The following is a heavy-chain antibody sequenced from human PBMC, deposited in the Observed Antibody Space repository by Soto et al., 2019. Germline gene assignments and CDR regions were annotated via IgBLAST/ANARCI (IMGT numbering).Heavy chain of an antibody. J-gene: IGHJ3*02. CDR3: AKHSSMGEWLPFFDI. Sequence: GGSLRLSCAASGFTFSSYAMIWVRQAPGKGLEWVSAISGSGGSTYYADPVKGRFTISRDNSKNMLYLQMNSLRAEDTAVYYCAKHSSMGEWLPFFDIWGQGTMVTVSS. CDR1: GFTFSSYA. CDR2: ISGSGGST. D-gene: IGHD3-3*01. V-gene: IGHV3-23*01.